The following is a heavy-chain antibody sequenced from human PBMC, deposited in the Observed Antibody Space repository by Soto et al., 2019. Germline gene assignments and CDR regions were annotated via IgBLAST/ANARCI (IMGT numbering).Heavy chain of an antibody. CDR2: INNDGTTT. J-gene: IGHJ6*03. CDR1: GFTFSSYW. D-gene: IGHD3-10*01. Sequence: EVQLVESGGGLVQPGGSLRLSCAASGFTFSSYWMHWVRQAPGKGLVWVSRINNDGTTTNYADSVKGRFTISRDNAKNTLFLQMNSLRAEDTALYYCAIDPGLWFGESPSSYYYNYMDVWGKGTTVTVS. CDR3: AIDPGLWFGESPSSYYYNYMDV. V-gene: IGHV3-74*01.